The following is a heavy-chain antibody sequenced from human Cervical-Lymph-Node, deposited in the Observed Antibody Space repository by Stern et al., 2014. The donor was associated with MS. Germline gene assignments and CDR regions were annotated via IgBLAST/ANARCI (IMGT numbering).Heavy chain of an antibody. V-gene: IGHV3-21*05. CDR1: GFTFSSYS. CDR3: AKDRGSGYGKAMDV. D-gene: IGHD5-12*01. CDR2: IRSSSRTI. J-gene: IGHJ6*02. Sequence: VQLGQSGGGLVKPGGSLRLSCAASGFTFSSYSINWVRQAPGKGLDWVSYIRSSSRTIYYADSVKGRFTISRDNANNLVYLQMNSLRAEDTAVYYCAKDRGSGYGKAMDVWGQGTTVTVSS.